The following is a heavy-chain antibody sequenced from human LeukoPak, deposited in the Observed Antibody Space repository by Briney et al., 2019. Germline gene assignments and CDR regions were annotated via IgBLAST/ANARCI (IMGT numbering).Heavy chain of an antibody. J-gene: IGHJ4*02. D-gene: IGHD2/OR15-2a*01. V-gene: IGHV3-23*01. Sequence: GGSLRLSCVASGFGFSRNGMSWVRQTPGKGLQWISSLSSSGGGTYYADSVNGRFTISRDNSKNILYLHMNSLTVEDSAVYYCAKHYADTSTYSYFDSWGQGTLVTVSS. CDR1: GFGFSRNG. CDR3: AKHYADTSTYSYFDS. CDR2: LSSSGGGT.